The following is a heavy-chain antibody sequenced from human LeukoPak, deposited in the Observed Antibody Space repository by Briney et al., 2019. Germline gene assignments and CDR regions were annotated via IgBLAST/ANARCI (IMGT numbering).Heavy chain of an antibody. J-gene: IGHJ5*02. D-gene: IGHD1-26*01. CDR3: ARGVGNRNWFDP. CDR1: GGSISSSSYY. Sequence: PSETLSLTCTVSGGSISSSSYYWGWLRQPPGMGLEWIASIYYSGSTYYNPSLKSRVTISVDTSKNQFSLKLSSVTAADTAVYYCARGVGNRNWFDPWGPGTLVTVSS. V-gene: IGHV4-39*07. CDR2: IYYSGST.